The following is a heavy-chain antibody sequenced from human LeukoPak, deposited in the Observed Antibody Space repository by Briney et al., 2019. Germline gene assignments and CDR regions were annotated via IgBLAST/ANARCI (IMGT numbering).Heavy chain of an antibody. CDR1: GYTFTGYY. CDR2: INPNSGGT. CDR3: ASIGYCSSTSCYTASGSFDY. Sequence: ASVKVSCKASGYTFTGYYMHWVRQAPGQGLEWMGWINPNSGGTNYAQKFQGRVTMTRDTSISTACMELSRLRSDDTAVYYCASIGYCSSTSCYTASGSFDYWGQGTLVTVSS. J-gene: IGHJ4*02. V-gene: IGHV1-2*02. D-gene: IGHD2-2*02.